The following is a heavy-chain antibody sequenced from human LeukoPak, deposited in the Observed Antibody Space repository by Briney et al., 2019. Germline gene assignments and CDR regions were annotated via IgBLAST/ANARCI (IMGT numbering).Heavy chain of an antibody. CDR2: IYYSGST. J-gene: IGHJ3*02. Sequence: PSETLSLTCTVSGGSISSYYWSWIRQPPGKGLEWIGYIYYSGSTNYNPSLKSRVTISVDTSKNQFSLKLSSVTAADTAVYYCARGEWEKDAFDIWGQGTMVTVSS. CDR3: ARGEWEKDAFDI. CDR1: GGSISSYY. V-gene: IGHV4-59*01. D-gene: IGHD1-26*01.